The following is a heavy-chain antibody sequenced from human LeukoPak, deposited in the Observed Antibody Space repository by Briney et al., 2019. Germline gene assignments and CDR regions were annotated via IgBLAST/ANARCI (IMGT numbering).Heavy chain of an antibody. V-gene: IGHV4-39*07. D-gene: IGHD6-6*01. J-gene: IGHJ4*02. Sequence: PSETLSLTCTVSGGSISSSSYYWGWIRQPPGKGLEWIGSIYYSGSTYYNPSLKSRVTISVDTSKNQFSLKLSSVTVADTAVYYCARDSYSSSSEFGIDYWGQGTLVTVSS. CDR3: ARDSYSSSSEFGIDY. CDR1: GGSISSSSYY. CDR2: IYYSGST.